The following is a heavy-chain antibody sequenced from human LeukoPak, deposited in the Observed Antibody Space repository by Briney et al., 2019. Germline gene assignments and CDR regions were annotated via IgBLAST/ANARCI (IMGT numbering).Heavy chain of an antibody. Sequence: SQTLSLTCTVSGGSISSGGYYWSWIRQHPGKGLEWIGYIYYSGSTYYNPSLKSRVTISVDTSKNQFSLRLSSVTAADTAVYYCARHGMYSGSESYYDPFDYWGQGTLVTVSS. J-gene: IGHJ4*02. CDR3: ARHGMYSGSESYYDPFDY. CDR1: GGSISSGGYY. V-gene: IGHV4-31*03. D-gene: IGHD3-10*01. CDR2: IYYSGST.